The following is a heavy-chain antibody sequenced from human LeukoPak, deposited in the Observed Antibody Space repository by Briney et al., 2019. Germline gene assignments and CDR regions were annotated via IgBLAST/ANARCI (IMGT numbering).Heavy chain of an antibody. V-gene: IGHV3-7*03. CDR1: GFTFSSYW. Sequence: GGSLRLSCAASGFTFSSYWMSWVRQAPGKGLEWVANIKQDGSEKYYVDSVKGRFTISRDNSKNSLYLQMNSLRTEDTALYYCAKGKNTGSYLSHVDYWGQGTLVTVSS. CDR2: IKQDGSEK. D-gene: IGHD3-10*01. J-gene: IGHJ4*02. CDR3: AKGKNTGSYLSHVDY.